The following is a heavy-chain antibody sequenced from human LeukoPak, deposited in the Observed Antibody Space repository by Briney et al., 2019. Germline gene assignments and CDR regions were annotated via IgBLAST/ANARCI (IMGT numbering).Heavy chain of an antibody. CDR3: ASAESHDYGET. J-gene: IGHJ4*02. CDR1: GYTFTSYY. Sequence: ASVKVSCKASGYTFTSYYMHWVRQAPGQGLEWMGIINPSGGSTSYAQKFQGRVTMTRDTSITTAYMELTGLRSDDTAVYFCASAESHDYGETWGQGTLVTVSS. CDR2: INPSGGST. D-gene: IGHD4-17*01. V-gene: IGHV1-46*01.